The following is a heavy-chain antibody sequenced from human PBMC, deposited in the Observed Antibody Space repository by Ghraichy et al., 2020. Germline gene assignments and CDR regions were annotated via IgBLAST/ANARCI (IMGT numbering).Heavy chain of an antibody. CDR1: GFSLSTSGVG. D-gene: IGHD1-26*01. J-gene: IGHJ4*02. Sequence: SGPTLVKPTQTLTLTCTFSGFSLSTSGVGVGWIRQPPGKALEWLALIYWNDDKRYSPSLKSRLTITKDTSKNQVVLTMTNMDPVDTATYYCAHRPGIVGAESRDFDYWGQGTLVTVSS. V-gene: IGHV2-5*01. CDR3: AHRPGIVGAESRDFDY. CDR2: IYWNDDK.